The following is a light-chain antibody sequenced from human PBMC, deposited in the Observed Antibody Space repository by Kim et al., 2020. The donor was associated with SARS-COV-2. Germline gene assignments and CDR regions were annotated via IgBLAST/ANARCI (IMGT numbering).Light chain of an antibody. V-gene: IGLV3-21*04. CDR2: YDS. Sequence: SYELTQPPSVSVAPGKTARITCGGNNIGSKSVHWYQQKPGQAPVLVIYYDSDRPSGIPERFSGSNSGNTATLTISRVEAGDEADYYFQVWDSSSDHVVFGGGTQLTDL. J-gene: IGLJ2*01. CDR1: NIGSKS. CDR3: QVWDSSSDHVV.